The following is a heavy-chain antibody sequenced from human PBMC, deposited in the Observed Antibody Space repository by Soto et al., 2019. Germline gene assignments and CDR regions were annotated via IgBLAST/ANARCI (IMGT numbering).Heavy chain of an antibody. CDR3: ARDPSYSNYPYNWFDP. CDR2: ISSSSSYI. J-gene: IGHJ5*02. CDR1: GFTFSSYS. Sequence: GGSLRLSCADSGFTFSSYSMNWVRQAPGKGLEWVSSISSSSSYIYYAASVKGRFTISRDNAKNSLYLQMNSLRAEDTAVYYCARDPSYSNYPYNWFDPWGQGTLVTVS. D-gene: IGHD4-4*01. V-gene: IGHV3-21*01.